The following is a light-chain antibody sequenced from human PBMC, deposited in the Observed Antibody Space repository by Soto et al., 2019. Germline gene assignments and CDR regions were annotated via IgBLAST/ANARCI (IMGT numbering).Light chain of an antibody. Sequence: EIVLTQSPGTLSLSPGERATLSFRASQSVRNNYLAWYQQRPGQAPRLLIYAASSRATGIPARFSGSGSGTEFTLTISSLQSEDFAVYYCQQYNNWPPITFGQGTRLEIK. CDR1: QSVRNN. V-gene: IGKV3-15*01. CDR2: AAS. CDR3: QQYNNWPPIT. J-gene: IGKJ5*01.